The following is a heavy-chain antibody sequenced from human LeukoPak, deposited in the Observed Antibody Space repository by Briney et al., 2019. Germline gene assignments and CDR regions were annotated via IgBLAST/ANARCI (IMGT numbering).Heavy chain of an antibody. CDR2: IYYSGST. Sequence: SETLSLTCTVSGGSIMSSTYYWGWIRQSPGKGLEWIGTIYYSGSTYYNPSLKSRVSMSVDTSKNQFSLKLRSVTAATPALYSCARDDIFGVDPGGQGTLVTVSS. CDR3: ARDDIFGVDP. D-gene: IGHD3-16*01. V-gene: IGHV4-39*07. J-gene: IGHJ5*02. CDR1: GGSIMSSTYY.